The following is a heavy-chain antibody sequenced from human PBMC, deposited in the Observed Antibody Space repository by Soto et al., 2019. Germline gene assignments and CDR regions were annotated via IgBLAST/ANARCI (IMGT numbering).Heavy chain of an antibody. D-gene: IGHD2-15*01. CDR3: ARDSVVASTRYYFDY. J-gene: IGHJ4*02. Sequence: GTSVKLTCTASGYTFTSYAMHWLRQAPGQRLEWMGWINAGNGNTKYSQKFQGRVTITRDTSASTAYMELSSLRSEDTAVYYCARDSVVASTRYYFDYWGQGTLVTVSS. V-gene: IGHV1-3*01. CDR1: GYTFTSYA. CDR2: INAGNGNT.